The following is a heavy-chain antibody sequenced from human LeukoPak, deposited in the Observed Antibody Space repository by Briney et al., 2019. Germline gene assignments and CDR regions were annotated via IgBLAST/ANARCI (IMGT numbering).Heavy chain of an antibody. CDR2: ISGNGVST. CDR3: AKDRNAIQAIWGSKSFDY. V-gene: IGHV3-23*01. D-gene: IGHD3-16*01. CDR1: GFTFSSYE. Sequence: TGGSLRLSCAASGFTFSSYEMNWVRQAPGKGLEWVSTISGNGVSTYYADSVKGRFTISRDISMNTVYLQLNSLRADDTAVYYCAKDRNAIQAIWGSKSFDYWGQGTLVTVSS. J-gene: IGHJ4*02.